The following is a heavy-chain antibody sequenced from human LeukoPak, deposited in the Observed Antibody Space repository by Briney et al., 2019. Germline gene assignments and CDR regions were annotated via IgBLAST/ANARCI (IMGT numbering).Heavy chain of an antibody. CDR2: IYYSGRT. Sequence: SETLSLTCTVSGGSISSSSYYWGWVRQPPGRGLEWVGSIYYSGRTYNNPSLKSRATISVDTSKTQFSLKLDSGTAADTAVYYCSRIVGSSWYEGVPYYYYMDVWGEGTTVTVSS. CDR1: GGSISSSSYY. CDR3: SRIVGSSWYEGVPYYYYMDV. V-gene: IGHV4-39*07. J-gene: IGHJ6*03. D-gene: IGHD6-13*01.